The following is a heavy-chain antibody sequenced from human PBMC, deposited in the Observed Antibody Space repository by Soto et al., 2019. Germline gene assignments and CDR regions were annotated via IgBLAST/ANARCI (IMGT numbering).Heavy chain of an antibody. CDR1: GGSISSYY. CDR3: ARAPPFDFWSGYYYKSAPFDY. CDR2: IYYSGST. V-gene: IGHV4-59*01. D-gene: IGHD3-3*01. Sequence: SETLSLTCTVSGGSISSYYWSWIRQPPGKGLEWIGYIYYSGSTNYNPSLKSRVTISVDTSKNQFSLKLSSVTAADTAVYYCARAPPFDFWSGYYYKSAPFDYWGQGTLVTVS. J-gene: IGHJ4*02.